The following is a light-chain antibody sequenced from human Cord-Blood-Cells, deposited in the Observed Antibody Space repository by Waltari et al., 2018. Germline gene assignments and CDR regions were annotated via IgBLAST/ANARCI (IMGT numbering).Light chain of an antibody. CDR2: DAS. CDR1: QSVSSY. V-gene: IGKV3-11*01. J-gene: IGKJ4*01. CDR3: QQRSNWPLT. Sequence: EIVLTQSPATLSLSPGERATLSCRASQSVSSYLAWYQQKPGQAPRLLIYDASTRATCIPSRFSGSGSGKDCTLTISSLEPEDCAVYYCQQRSNWPLTFGGGTKVEIK.